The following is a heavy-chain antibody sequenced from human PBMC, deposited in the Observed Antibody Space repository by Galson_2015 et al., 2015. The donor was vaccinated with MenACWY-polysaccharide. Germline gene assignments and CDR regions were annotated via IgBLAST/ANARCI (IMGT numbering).Heavy chain of an antibody. CDR1: GFTFSSYS. CDR2: ISGSGSNT. V-gene: IGHV3-23*01. J-gene: IGHJ4*02. CDR3: AKRGYCSGGACYSFDY. D-gene: IGHD2-15*01. Sequence: SLRLSCAASGFTFSSYSMNWVRQAPGKGLEWVSVISGSGSNTQYADSVKGRFTISRDNSKNTLYLQMNSLRADDTAVYYCAKRGYCSGGACYSFDYWGQGTLVTVSS.